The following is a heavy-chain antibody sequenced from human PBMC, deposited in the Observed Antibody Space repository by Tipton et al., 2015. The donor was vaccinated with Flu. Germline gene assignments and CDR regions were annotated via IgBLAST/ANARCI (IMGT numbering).Heavy chain of an antibody. V-gene: IGHV4-59*01. D-gene: IGHD1-26*01. Sequence: LRLSCSVSGGSISSYFWNWIRQPPGKGLEWIGNVYYSGSTDYNPSLKGRVTMSLDSSKNHFTLKLSSVTAADTAVYFCARDSAVVPRALDYWGQGILVTVSS. CDR3: ARDSAVVPRALDY. CDR1: GGSISSYF. CDR2: VYYSGST. J-gene: IGHJ4*02.